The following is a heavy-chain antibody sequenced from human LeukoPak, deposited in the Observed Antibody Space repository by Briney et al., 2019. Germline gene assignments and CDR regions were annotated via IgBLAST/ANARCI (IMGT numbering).Heavy chain of an antibody. CDR2: IYYSGST. CDR1: GGSISSSSYY. D-gene: IGHD5-24*01. CDR3: ARLELDGYNWYY. J-gene: IGHJ4*02. V-gene: IGHV4-39*01. Sequence: SETLSLTCTVSGGSISSSSYYWGWIRQPPGKGLEGIGSIYYSGSTYYNPSLKSRVTISVDTSKNQFSLKLSSVTAADTAVYYCARLELDGYNWYYWGQGTLVTVSS.